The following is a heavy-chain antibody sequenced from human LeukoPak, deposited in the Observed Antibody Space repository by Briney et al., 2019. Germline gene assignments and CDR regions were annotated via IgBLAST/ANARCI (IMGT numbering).Heavy chain of an antibody. D-gene: IGHD1-26*01. J-gene: IGHJ4*02. CDR1: GYTFTNYG. CDR2: ISAYNCNT. Sequence: ASVKVSYKASGYTFTNYGISWVRQAPGQGLEWMGWISAYNCNTNYARNLQVRVTMTTDQSTSTAYMELRSLRSDDTAVYYCASDLDQYSGSYYPADWGRGPLVTVSS. CDR3: ASDLDQYSGSYYPAD. V-gene: IGHV1-18*01.